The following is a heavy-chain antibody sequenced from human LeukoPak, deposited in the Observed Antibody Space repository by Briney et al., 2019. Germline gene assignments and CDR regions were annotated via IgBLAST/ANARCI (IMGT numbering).Heavy chain of an antibody. CDR1: GYTFNNYG. CDR3: ARETYGRFDY. V-gene: IGHV1-18*01. J-gene: IGHJ4*02. CDR2: INPYNGNA. Sequence: ASVKVSCKASGYTFNNYGVSWVRQAPGQGLECMGWINPYNGNAKYALNVQDRVTMTTDTSTSTAYLELRSLRSDDTAMYYCARETYGRFDYWGQGTLVTVSS. D-gene: IGHD4-17*01.